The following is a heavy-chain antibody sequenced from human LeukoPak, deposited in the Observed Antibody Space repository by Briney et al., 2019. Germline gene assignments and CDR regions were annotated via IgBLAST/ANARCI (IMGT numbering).Heavy chain of an antibody. CDR2: IYGADTT. V-gene: IGHV3-53*01. J-gene: IGHJ4*02. CDR1: DFIVSDSH. CDR3: ARGGEILDY. Sequence: GGSVRLSCAATDFIVSDSHMSWVRQAPGRGLEWVSVIYGADTTFYADSVKGRFTISRDNLQNTVNLQMNSLRDDDTAVYYCARGGEILDYWGQGTQVTVSS. D-gene: IGHD3-16*01.